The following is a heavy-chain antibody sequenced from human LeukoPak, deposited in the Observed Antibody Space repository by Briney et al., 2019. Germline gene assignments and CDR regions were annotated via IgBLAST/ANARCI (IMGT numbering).Heavy chain of an antibody. V-gene: IGHV4-59*08. J-gene: IGHJ4*02. D-gene: IGHD6-6*01. CDR3: ARHGHSSSSFYFDY. CDR1: GGSISSYY. Sequence: PSETLSLTCTVSGGSISSYYWSWIRQPPGKGLEWIVYIYYSGSTNYNPSLKSRVTISVDTSKNQFSLKLSSVTAADTAVYYCARHGHSSSSFYFDYWGQGTLVTVSS. CDR2: IYYSGST.